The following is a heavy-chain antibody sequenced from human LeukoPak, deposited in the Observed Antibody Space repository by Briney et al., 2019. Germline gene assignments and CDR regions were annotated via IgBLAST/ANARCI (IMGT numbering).Heavy chain of an antibody. CDR2: ISGSGGST. J-gene: IGHJ3*02. Sequence: GASLRLSCAASGLTFSSYAMSWVRQAPGKGLDWFFAISGSGGSTYYADSVKGRFTISRDNSKNTLYLQMNSLRAEDTAVYYCAKDGAVAGFDAFDIWGQGTMVTVSS. V-gene: IGHV3-23*01. CDR1: GLTFSSYA. CDR3: AKDGAVAGFDAFDI. D-gene: IGHD6-19*01.